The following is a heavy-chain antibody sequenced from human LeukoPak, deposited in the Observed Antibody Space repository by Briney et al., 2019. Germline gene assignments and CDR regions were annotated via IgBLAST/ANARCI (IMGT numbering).Heavy chain of an antibody. V-gene: IGHV4-59*02. CDR1: GGSVSSYY. CDR2: IFYGGST. CDR3: ARSGFRDYYFAMDV. Sequence: SETLSLTCTVSGGSVSSYYRSWIRQLPGKGLEWIGFIFYGGSTNYNPPLKSRVTISEDTSKNQFSLKLSSVTAADTAVYYCARSGFRDYYFAMDVWGQGTTVTVSS. D-gene: IGHD3-22*01. J-gene: IGHJ6*02.